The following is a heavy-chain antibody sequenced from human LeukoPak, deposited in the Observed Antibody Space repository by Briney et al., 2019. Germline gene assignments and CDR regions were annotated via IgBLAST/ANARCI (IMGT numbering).Heavy chain of an antibody. V-gene: IGHV4-39*01. D-gene: IGHD3-22*01. J-gene: IGHJ4*02. CDR3: ARHSFYYDSSGSYYYFDY. Sequence: PSETLSPTCTVSGGSISSSRYYWGWIRQPPGKGLGWIGSIYYSGNTYSNPSLKSRVTISVDTSKNQFSLKLSSVTAADTAVYYCARHSFYYDSSGSYYYFDYWGQGTLVTVSS. CDR2: IYYSGNT. CDR1: GGSISSSRYY.